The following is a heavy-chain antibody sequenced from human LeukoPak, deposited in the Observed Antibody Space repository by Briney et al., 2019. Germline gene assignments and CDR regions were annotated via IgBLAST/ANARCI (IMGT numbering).Heavy chain of an antibody. CDR1: GGSFSGYY. V-gene: IGHV4-34*01. CDR2: INHSGST. J-gene: IGHJ4*02. D-gene: IGHD6-13*01. CDR3: ARVAAAGTGY. Sequence: SEALSLTCAVYGGSFSGYYWSWIRQPPGKGLEWIGEINHSGSTNYNPSLKSRVTISVDTSKNQFSLKLSSVTAADTAVYYCARVAAAGTGYWGREPWSPSPQ.